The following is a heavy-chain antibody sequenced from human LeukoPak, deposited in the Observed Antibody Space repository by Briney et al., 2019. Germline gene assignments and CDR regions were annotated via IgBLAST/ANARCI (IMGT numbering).Heavy chain of an antibody. CDR1: GGSFSGYY. Sequence: PSETLSLTCAVYGGSFSGYYWSWIRQPPGKGLEWIGEINHSGSTNYNPSLKSRVTISVDTSKNQFSLKLSSVTAADTAVYYCARVLGAGDSSGYYSPRGWFDPWGQGTLVTVSS. V-gene: IGHV4-34*01. CDR2: INHSGST. J-gene: IGHJ5*02. D-gene: IGHD3-22*01. CDR3: ARVLGAGDSSGYYSPRGWFDP.